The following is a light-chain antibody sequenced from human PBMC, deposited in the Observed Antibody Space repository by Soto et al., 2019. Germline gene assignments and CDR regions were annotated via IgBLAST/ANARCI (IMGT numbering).Light chain of an antibody. CDR3: QQYNNWPRT. CDR2: GAS. J-gene: IGKJ1*01. Sequence: EIVMTQSPATLSVSPGESATLSCRASQSVNSNLGWYQQKPGQAPRLLIYGASTRAASIPARFSGRGSGTEFTLTISSLQSEDFALYYCQQYNNWPRTFGQGTKVEIK. V-gene: IGKV3-15*01. CDR1: QSVNSN.